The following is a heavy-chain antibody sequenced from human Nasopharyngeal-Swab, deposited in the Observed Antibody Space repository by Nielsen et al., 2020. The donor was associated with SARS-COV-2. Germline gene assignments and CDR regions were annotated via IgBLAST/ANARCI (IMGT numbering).Heavy chain of an antibody. CDR1: GFTFNTYW. V-gene: IGHV3-7*03. J-gene: IGHJ3*01. D-gene: IGHD5-12*01. CDR2: IKEDGSQK. CDR3: AKEDLFSANDRRGDGFDV. Sequence: GGSLRLSCAASGFTFNTYWMNWARQAPGMGLEWVANIKEDGSQKNYADSVKGRFTISRDNSKNMLYLQMNSLRVDDTADYFCAKEDLFSANDRRGDGFDVWGQGTMVTVSS.